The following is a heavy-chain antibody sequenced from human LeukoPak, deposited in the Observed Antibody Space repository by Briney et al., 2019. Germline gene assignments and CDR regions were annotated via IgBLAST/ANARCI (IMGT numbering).Heavy chain of an antibody. CDR3: VSFYETY. D-gene: IGHD2/OR15-2a*01. J-gene: IGHJ4*02. CDR2: INSDGSST. CDR1: GFTFSTFW. V-gene: IGHV3-74*03. Sequence: GGSLRLSCAASGFTFSTFWMHWVRQAPGKGLVWVSGINSDGSSTTYADSVKGRFTISKDNAKNTVYLQMNSLRAGDTAVYYCVSFYETYWGRGTLVTVSS.